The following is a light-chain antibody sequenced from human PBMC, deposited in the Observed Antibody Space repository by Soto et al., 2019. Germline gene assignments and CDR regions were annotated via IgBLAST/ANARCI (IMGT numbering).Light chain of an antibody. CDR1: SSNIGSNT. CDR3: AAWDDSLHGPVV. J-gene: IGLJ2*01. CDR2: SNN. Sequence: QSVLTPPPSASGTPGQRVTISCSGSSSNIGSNTVNWYQQLPGTAPKLLIYSNNQRPSGVPDRFSGSKSGTSASLAISGLQSQDEADYYCAAWDDSLHGPVVFGGGTKLTVL. V-gene: IGLV1-44*01.